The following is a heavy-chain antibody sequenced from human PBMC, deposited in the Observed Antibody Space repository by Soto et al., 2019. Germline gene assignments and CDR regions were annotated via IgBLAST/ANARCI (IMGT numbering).Heavy chain of an antibody. Sequence: ASVKVSCKASGYTFTGYYMHWVRQAPGQGLEWMGWINPNSGGTNYAQKFQGWVTMTRDTSISTAYMELSRLRSDDTAVYYCARGGAAAALGSYYYYYMDVWGKGTPVTVSS. V-gene: IGHV1-2*04. CDR2: INPNSGGT. J-gene: IGHJ6*03. CDR3: ARGGAAAALGSYYYYYMDV. CDR1: GYTFTGYY. D-gene: IGHD6-13*01.